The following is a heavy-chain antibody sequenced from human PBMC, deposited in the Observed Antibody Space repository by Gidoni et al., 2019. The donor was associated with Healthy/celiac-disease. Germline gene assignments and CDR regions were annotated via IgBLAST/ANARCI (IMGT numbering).Heavy chain of an antibody. CDR3: ARVEPAENYGDYGDAFDI. CDR2: IKQDGSEK. CDR1: GFTFSSYW. J-gene: IGHJ3*02. D-gene: IGHD4-17*01. V-gene: IGHV3-7*01. Sequence: EVQLVESGGGLVQPGGSLRLSCAASGFTFSSYWMSWVRQAPGKGLEWVANIKQDGSEKYYVDSVKGRFTISRDNAKNSLYLQMNSLRAEDTAVYYCARVEPAENYGDYGDAFDIWGQGTMVTVSS.